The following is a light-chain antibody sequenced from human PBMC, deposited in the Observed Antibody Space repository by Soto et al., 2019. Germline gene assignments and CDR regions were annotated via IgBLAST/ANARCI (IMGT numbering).Light chain of an antibody. CDR2: RNN. CDR1: RSNIGSNY. J-gene: IGLJ2*01. CDR3: AAWDDSLSAWI. Sequence: QSVLTQPPSPSGTPGQRVTISCSGGRSNIGSNYVYWYQQLPGTAPKLLIYRNNQRPAGVPDRFSGSKCGTSASLAISGLRSEDEGDYYCAAWDDSLSAWIFGGGTKLTVL. V-gene: IGLV1-47*01.